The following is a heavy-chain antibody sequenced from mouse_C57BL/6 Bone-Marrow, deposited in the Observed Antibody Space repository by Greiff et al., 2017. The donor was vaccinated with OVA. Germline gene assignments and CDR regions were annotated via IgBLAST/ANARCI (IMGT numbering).Heavy chain of an antibody. CDR3: ARHKTTVVVSYYAMDY. Sequence: EVKVEESGGGLVKPGGSLKLSCAASGFTFSSYTMSWVRQTPEKRLEWVATISGGGGNTYYPDSVKGRFTISRDNAKNTLYLQMSSLRSEDTALYYCARHKTTVVVSYYAMDYWGQGTSVTVSS. V-gene: IGHV5-9*01. D-gene: IGHD1-1*01. CDR1: GFTFSSYT. J-gene: IGHJ4*01. CDR2: ISGGGGNT.